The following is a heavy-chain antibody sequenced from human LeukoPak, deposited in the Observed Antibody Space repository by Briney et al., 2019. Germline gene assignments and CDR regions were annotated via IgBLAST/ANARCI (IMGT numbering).Heavy chain of an antibody. CDR3: ARQSTAAYSMNFNY. CDR1: GFIFSNYW. V-gene: IGHV3-7*01. J-gene: IGHJ4*02. D-gene: IGHD6-6*01. CDR2: IKQDEGER. Sequence: PPGGSLRLSCAASGFIFSNYWMSWVRQSPGKGLERVASIKQDEGERYYVDSVKGRFTISRDNAKNSLYLQMDSLSAEDTAVYYCARQSTAAYSMNFNYWGQGTLVTVSS.